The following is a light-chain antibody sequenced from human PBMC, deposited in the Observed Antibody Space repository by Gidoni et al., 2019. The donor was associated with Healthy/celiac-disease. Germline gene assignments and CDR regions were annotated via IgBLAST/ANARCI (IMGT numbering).Light chain of an antibody. CDR2: WAS. Sequence: DIVMTQSPDCLAVSLGERATINCKSSQSVLYSSNNKNYLAWYQQKPGQPPKLLIYWASTRESGVPDRFSCSVSGPDFTLTISSLQAEDVAVYYCQQYYSTPITFGQGTRLEIK. J-gene: IGKJ5*01. CDR1: QSVLYSSNNKNY. CDR3: QQYYSTPIT. V-gene: IGKV4-1*01.